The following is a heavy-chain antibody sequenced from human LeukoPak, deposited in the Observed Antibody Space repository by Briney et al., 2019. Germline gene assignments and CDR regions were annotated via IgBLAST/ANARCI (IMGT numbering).Heavy chain of an antibody. V-gene: IGHV3-48*03. Sequence: GGSLRLSCVASGFTFPTYEMNWVRQAPGKGLEWVSYISGGSTSIYYADSVKGRFTISRDNSKNTLYLEMNSLSPDDTAVYYCARGVEPLAANTLAYWGQGTLVTVSS. CDR3: ARGVEPLAANTLAY. J-gene: IGHJ4*02. CDR2: ISGGSTSI. D-gene: IGHD1-14*01. CDR1: GFTFPTYE.